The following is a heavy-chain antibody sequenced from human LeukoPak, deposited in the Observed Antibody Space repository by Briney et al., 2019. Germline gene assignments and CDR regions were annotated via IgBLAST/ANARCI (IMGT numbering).Heavy chain of an antibody. D-gene: IGHD2-2*01. CDR1: GYTFTGYY. J-gene: IGHJ4*02. CDR2: INPNSGGT. Sequence: ASVKVSCKASGYTFTGYYMHWVRQAPGQGLEWMGWINPNSGGTNYAQKFQGRVTMTRDTAISTAYMELSRLRSDDTAVYYCARDIVVVPAAAYYFDYWGQGTLVTVSS. CDR3: ARDIVVVPAAAYYFDY. V-gene: IGHV1-2*02.